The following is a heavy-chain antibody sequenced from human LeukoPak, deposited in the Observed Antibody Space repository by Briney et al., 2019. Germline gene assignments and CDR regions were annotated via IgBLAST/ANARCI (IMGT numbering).Heavy chain of an antibody. V-gene: IGHV4-34*01. Sequence: SETLSLTCAVYGGSFSGYYWSWIRQPPGKGLEWIGEINHSGSTNYNPSLKSRVTMSVDTSKNQFSLKLSSVTAADTAVYYCARATNNYDFWSGYQFDPWGQGTLVTVSS. CDR1: GGSFSGYY. J-gene: IGHJ5*02. CDR3: ARATNNYDFWSGYQFDP. CDR2: INHSGST. D-gene: IGHD3-3*01.